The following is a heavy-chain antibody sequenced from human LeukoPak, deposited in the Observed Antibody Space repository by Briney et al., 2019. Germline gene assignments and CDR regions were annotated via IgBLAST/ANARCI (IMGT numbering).Heavy chain of an antibody. CDR2: INPSGGST. V-gene: IGHV1-46*01. D-gene: IGHD6-19*01. J-gene: IGHJ5*02. CDR3: ASTSGWAWGWFDP. CDR1: GYTFTSYY. Sequence: GASVKVSCKASGYTFTSYYMHWVRQAPGQGLEWMGIINPSGGSTSYAQKFQGRVTMTRDTSTSTVYMELSSLRSEDTAVYYCASTSGWAWGWFDPWGQGTLVTVSS.